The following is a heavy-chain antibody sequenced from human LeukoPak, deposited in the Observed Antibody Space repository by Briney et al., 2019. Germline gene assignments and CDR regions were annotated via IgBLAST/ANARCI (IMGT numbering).Heavy chain of an antibody. Sequence: GGSLRLSCAVSGFTVNSKYMNWVRQAPGKGLEWVSILYSSGTTYYADSVKGRFAISRDNSKNTLYLQMNSVRAEDTAVYYCAANYDFWSGYPPDWGQGTLVTVSS. CDR1: GFTVNSKY. J-gene: IGHJ4*02. CDR3: AANYDFWSGYPPD. V-gene: IGHV3-66*02. D-gene: IGHD3-3*01. CDR2: LYSSGTT.